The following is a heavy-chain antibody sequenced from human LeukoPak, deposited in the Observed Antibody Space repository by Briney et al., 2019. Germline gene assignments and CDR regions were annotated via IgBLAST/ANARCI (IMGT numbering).Heavy chain of an antibody. CDR3: VRLFRNWSDGGVDQ. Sequence: GESLRISFKASGSNFPKYWIGWVRPMSGKGLEWMGIIYPSDSDTRYSPSSQGQVSISADTSISTAYLQWSSLQASDTAMYYCVRLFRNWSDGGVDQRGQGTLVTVSS. D-gene: IGHD1-1*01. CDR2: IYPSDSDT. J-gene: IGHJ4*02. V-gene: IGHV5-51*01. CDR1: GSNFPKYW.